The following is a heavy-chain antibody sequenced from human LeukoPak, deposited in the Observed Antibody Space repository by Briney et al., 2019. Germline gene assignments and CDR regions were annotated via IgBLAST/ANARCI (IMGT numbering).Heavy chain of an antibody. D-gene: IGHD6-13*01. Sequence: ASVKVSCKASGYTFTGYYMHWVRQAPGQGLEWMGWINPNSGGTNYAQKFQGRVTMTRDTSISTAYMELSSLRSEDTAVYYCARDRGRAAAGTGGFDYWGQGTLVTVSS. CDR3: ARDRGRAAAGTGGFDY. CDR2: INPNSGGT. CDR1: GYTFTGYY. J-gene: IGHJ4*02. V-gene: IGHV1-2*02.